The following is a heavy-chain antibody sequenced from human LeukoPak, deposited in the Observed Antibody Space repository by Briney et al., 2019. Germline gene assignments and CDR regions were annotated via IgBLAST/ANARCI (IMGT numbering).Heavy chain of an antibody. CDR3: TTDREAVAEGFDY. CDR1: GFTFSNAW. J-gene: IGHJ4*02. D-gene: IGHD6-19*01. V-gene: IGHV3-15*07. CDR2: IKSKTDGGTT. Sequence: GGSLRLSCAASGFTFSNAWMNWVRQAPGKGLEWVGRIKSKTDGGTTDYAAPVKGRFTIPRDDSKNTLYLQMNSLKTEDTAVYYCTTDREAVAEGFDYWGQGTLVTVSS.